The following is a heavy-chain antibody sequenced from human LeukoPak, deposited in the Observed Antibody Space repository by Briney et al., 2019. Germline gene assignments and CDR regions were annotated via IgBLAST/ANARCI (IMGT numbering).Heavy chain of an antibody. V-gene: IGHV3-21*01. CDR2: ISSSSRYI. J-gene: IGHJ4*02. D-gene: IGHD2-21*01. Sequence: GGSLRLSCAASGFTFSGYSMNWVRQAPGKGLEWVSSISSSSRYIYYADSVKGRFTITRDNAKNSLYLQMNSLRAEDTAVYYCARSPSLGDPIDYWGQGTLVIVSS. CDR1: GFTFSGYS. CDR3: ARSPSLGDPIDY.